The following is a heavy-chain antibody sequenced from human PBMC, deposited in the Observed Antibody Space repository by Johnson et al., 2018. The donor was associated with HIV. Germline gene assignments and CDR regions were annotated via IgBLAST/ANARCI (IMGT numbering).Heavy chain of an antibody. CDR2: IGTAGDT. V-gene: IGHV3-13*01. CDR3: ATPRLGYCSSTSCSSPIDAFDI. J-gene: IGHJ3*02. D-gene: IGHD2-2*01. CDR1: GFTFSSYD. Sequence: VQLVESGGGVVRPGGSLRLSCAPSGFTFSSYDMHWVRQATGKGLEWVSAIGTAGDTYYPGSVKGRFTISRENAKNSLYLQMNSLRAGDTAVYYCATPRLGYCSSTSCSSPIDAFDIWGQGTMVTVSS.